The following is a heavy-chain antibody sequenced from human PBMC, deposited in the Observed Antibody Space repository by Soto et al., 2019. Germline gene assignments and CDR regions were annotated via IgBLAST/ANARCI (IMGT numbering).Heavy chain of an antibody. Sequence: PGVSLRLSCAAFGFTFSNAWMSWIRPAPGKGLEWVSYISSSSSYTNYADSVKGRFTISRDNAKNSLYLQMNSLRAEDTAVYYCARASPPFDYWGQGTLVTVSS. CDR1: GFTFSNAW. V-gene: IGHV3-11*05. J-gene: IGHJ4*02. CDR3: ARASPPFDY. CDR2: ISSSSSYT.